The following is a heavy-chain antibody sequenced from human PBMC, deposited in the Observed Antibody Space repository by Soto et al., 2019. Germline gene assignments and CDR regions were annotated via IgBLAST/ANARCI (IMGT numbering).Heavy chain of an antibody. J-gene: IGHJ4*02. Sequence: EVQLVESGGGLVQPGGSLRLSCAASGFTVSSDYMNWVRQAPGKGLEWVSVIYAGGSTFYADSVKGRFTISRDNSKNTAYPAMNNLRGGDTAVYYCARVRLGGGFFDNWGQGTLVAVSS. V-gene: IGHV3-66*01. CDR3: ARVRLGGGFFDN. CDR2: IYAGGST. CDR1: GFTVSSDY. D-gene: IGHD7-27*01.